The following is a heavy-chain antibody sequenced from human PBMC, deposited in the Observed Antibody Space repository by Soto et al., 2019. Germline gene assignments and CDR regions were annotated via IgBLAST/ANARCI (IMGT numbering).Heavy chain of an antibody. J-gene: IGHJ6*02. CDR2: ISYDGSNK. V-gene: IGHV3-30*18. CDR1: GFTFSSYG. Sequence: QVQLVESGGGVVQPGRSLRLSCAASGFTFSSYGMHWVRQAPGKGLEWVAVISYDGSNKYYADSVKGRFTISRDNSKNXLXXQMNSLGAEDTAVYYCAKELSSSWYVSYYYYGMDVWGQGTTVTVSS. CDR3: AKELSSSWYVSYYYYGMDV. D-gene: IGHD6-13*01.